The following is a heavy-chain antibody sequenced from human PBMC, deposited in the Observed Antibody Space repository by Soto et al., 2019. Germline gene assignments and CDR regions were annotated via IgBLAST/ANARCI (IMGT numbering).Heavy chain of an antibody. V-gene: IGHV1-58*01. D-gene: IGHD3-10*01. CDR3: AAGPLWFLEMGMVY. CDR2: IVVGSGNK. J-gene: IGHJ4*02. CDR1: GFTFTSSA. Sequence: SVKVSCKASGFTFTSSAVPWVRQARGQRLEWKGRIVVGSGNKNYAQKFQERVTITRDMSTSTAYMELSSLRSEDTAVYYCAAGPLWFLEMGMVYWGQGTLVTVSS.